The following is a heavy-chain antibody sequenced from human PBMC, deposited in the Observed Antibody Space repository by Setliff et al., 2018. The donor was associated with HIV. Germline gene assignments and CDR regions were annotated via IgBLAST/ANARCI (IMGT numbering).Heavy chain of an antibody. D-gene: IGHD5-12*01. V-gene: IGHV1-8*03. CDR3: ARGYSGYDSYYFDY. CDR1: GYTFTSYY. Sequence: ASVKVSCKASGYTFTSYYMHWVRQAPGQGLEWMGIINPSGNTGYAQKFQGRVTITRKTSISTAFMELSSLRSEDTAVYYCARGYSGYDSYYFDYWGQGTLVTVSS. CDR2: INPSGNT. J-gene: IGHJ4*02.